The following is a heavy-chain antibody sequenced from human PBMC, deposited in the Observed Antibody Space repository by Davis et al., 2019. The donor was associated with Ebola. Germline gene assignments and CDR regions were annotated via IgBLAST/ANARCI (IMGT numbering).Heavy chain of an antibody. CDR1: GFTFSSFW. J-gene: IGHJ4*02. CDR3: AREGRVFGCDY. V-gene: IGHV3-21*01. CDR2: I. Sequence: GGSLRLSCAASGFTFSSFWMSWVRQAPGKGLEWVSSIYYADSAKGRFTISRDNAKNTLYLQMNDLRAEDTAVYYCAREGRVFGCDYWGQGVLVSVSS. D-gene: IGHD3-3*01.